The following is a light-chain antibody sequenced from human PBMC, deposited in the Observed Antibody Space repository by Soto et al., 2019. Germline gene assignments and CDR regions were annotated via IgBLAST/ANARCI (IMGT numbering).Light chain of an antibody. CDR3: QQYETFSGT. CDR2: DAS. Sequence: IQMTQSPSTLSSSVGDTVTVTCRASKSVSGWLAWYQQKPGQAPKLLIYDASALPRGVRSRFSGSGSGTKFTLTIASLQPEDFATYYCQQYETFSGTFGPGNKVDIK. J-gene: IGKJ1*01. CDR1: KSVSGW. V-gene: IGKV1-5*01.